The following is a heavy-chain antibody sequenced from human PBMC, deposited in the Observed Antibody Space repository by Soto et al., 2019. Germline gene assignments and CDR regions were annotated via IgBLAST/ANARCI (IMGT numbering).Heavy chain of an antibody. CDR3: ARAPRPRYCSGGSCYHLNFDY. Sequence: GGSLRLSCAASGFTVSSNYMSWVRQAPGKGLEWVSVIYSGGSTYYADSVKGRFTISRDNSKNTLYLQMNSLRAEDTAVYYCARAPRPRYCSGGSCYHLNFDYWGQGTLVTVSS. V-gene: IGHV3-53*01. CDR1: GFTVSSNY. CDR2: IYSGGST. J-gene: IGHJ4*02. D-gene: IGHD2-15*01.